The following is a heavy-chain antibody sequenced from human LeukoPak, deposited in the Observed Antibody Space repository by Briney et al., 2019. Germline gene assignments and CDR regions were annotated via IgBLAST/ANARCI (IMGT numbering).Heavy chain of an antibody. J-gene: IGHJ4*02. Sequence: PSETLSLTCAVYGGSFSGYYWSWIRLPPGKGLEWIGEINHSGSTNYNPSLKSRVTISVDTSKNQFSLKLSSVTAADTAVYYCARLYVWGSYRYRGDYWGQGTLVTVSS. CDR3: ARLYVWGSYRYRGDY. D-gene: IGHD3-16*02. CDR2: INHSGST. CDR1: GGSFSGYY. V-gene: IGHV4-34*01.